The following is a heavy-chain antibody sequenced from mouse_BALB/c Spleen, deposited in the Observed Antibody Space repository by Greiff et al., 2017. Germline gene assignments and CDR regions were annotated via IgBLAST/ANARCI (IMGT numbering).Heavy chain of an antibody. V-gene: IGHV1-87*01. CDR2: IYPGDGDT. CDR1: GYTFTSYW. J-gene: IGHJ4*01. Sequence: QVQLQQSGAELARPGASVKLSCKASGYTFTSYWMQWVKQRPGQGLEWIGAIYPGDGDTRYTQKFKGKATLTADKSSSTAYMQLSSLASEDSAVYYCARSYYDFDYYAMDYWGQGTSVTVSS. CDR3: ARSYYDFDYYAMDY. D-gene: IGHD2-4*01.